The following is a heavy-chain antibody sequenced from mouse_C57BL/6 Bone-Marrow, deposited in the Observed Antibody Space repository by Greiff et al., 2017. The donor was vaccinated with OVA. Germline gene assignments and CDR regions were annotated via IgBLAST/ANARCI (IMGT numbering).Heavy chain of an antibody. CDR1: GFTFSNYW. CDR2: IRLKSDNYAT. J-gene: IGHJ2*01. V-gene: IGHV6-3*01. Sequence: EVKVEESGGGLVQPGGSMKLSCVASGFTFSNYWMNWVRQSPEKGLEWVAQIRLKSDNYATHYAESVKGRFTISRDDSKSSVYLQMNNLRAEDTGIYYYIHYSIDYWGQGTTLTVSS. CDR3: IHYSIDY. D-gene: IGHD1-2*01.